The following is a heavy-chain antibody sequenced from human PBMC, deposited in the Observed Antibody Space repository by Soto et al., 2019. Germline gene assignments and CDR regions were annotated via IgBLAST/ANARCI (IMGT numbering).Heavy chain of an antibody. D-gene: IGHD3-3*01. CDR3: ARDARITIFGVVTDYYGMDV. CDR2: ISAYNGNT. J-gene: IGHJ6*02. Sequence: ASVKVSGKASGYTFTSYGISWVRQAPGQGLEWMGWISAYNGNTNYAQKLQGRVTMTTDTSTSTAYMELRSLRSDDTAVYYCARDARITIFGVVTDYYGMDVWGQGTTVTVSS. CDR1: GYTFTSYG. V-gene: IGHV1-18*04.